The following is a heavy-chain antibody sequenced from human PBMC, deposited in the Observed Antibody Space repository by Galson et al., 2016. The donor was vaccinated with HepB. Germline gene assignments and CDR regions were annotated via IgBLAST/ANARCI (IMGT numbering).Heavy chain of an antibody. V-gene: IGHV3-23*01. CDR3: ARDLVPSWEGGLFDY. CDR1: GFTFSNYA. J-gene: IGHJ4*02. Sequence: SLRLSCAASGFTFSNYAMSWVRQAPGKGLEWVSAINHEGVRTYYSDFVKGRFTISRDNSKNTLYRQMSSLRADDTAVYYCARDLVPSWEGGLFDYWGQGTLVTVSS. CDR2: INHEGVRT. D-gene: IGHD1-26*01.